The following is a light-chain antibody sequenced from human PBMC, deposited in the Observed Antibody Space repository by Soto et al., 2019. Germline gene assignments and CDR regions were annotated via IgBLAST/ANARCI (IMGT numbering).Light chain of an antibody. Sequence: PGDRATLSCRASQSVNSNYLAWYQRKPGQAPRLLIYGASNRATDIPYRFSASGSVTDFTLTITRLEAEDFAVYYFQQYDSTPPTVGQGTKVEVK. CDR3: QQYDSTPPT. J-gene: IGKJ1*01. V-gene: IGKV3-20*01. CDR1: QSVNSNY. CDR2: GAS.